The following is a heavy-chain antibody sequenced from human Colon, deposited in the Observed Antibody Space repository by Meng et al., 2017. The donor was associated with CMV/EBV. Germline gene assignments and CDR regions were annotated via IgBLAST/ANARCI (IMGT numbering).Heavy chain of an antibody. CDR3: ARKQSGYFDY. CDR2: IKQDGSEK. J-gene: IGHJ4*02. V-gene: IGHV3-7*01. CDR1: GFTFSSYW. D-gene: IGHD3-3*01. Sequence: GESLKISCAASGFTFSSYWMSWVRQAPGKGLEWVANIKQDGSEKYYVDSVKGRFTISRDNAKNSLYLQMNSLRAEDTAVYYCARKQSGYFDYWGQGTLVTVSS.